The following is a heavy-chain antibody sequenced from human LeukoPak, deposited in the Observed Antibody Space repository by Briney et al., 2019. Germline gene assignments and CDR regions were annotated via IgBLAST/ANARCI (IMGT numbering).Heavy chain of an antibody. CDR2: FYTSGST. CDR1: GGSISSGTYY. Sequence: SETLSLTCTVSGGSISSGTYYWSWIRQPAGKGLEWIGRFYTSGSTNYNPSPKSRVTISVDTSKNQFSLKLSSVTAADTAVYYCARGRDGYNFLNRGEYYYFDYWGQGTLVTVSS. V-gene: IGHV4-61*02. CDR3: ARGRDGYNFLNRGEYYYFDY. D-gene: IGHD5-24*01. J-gene: IGHJ4*02.